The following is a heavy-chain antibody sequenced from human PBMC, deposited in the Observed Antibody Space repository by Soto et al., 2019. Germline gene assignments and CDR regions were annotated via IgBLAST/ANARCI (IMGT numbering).Heavy chain of an antibody. V-gene: IGHV4-38-2*01. J-gene: IGHJ4*02. CDR3: ARNYYDSSGYWPVDY. CDR2: IYHSGST. CDR1: GYSISSGYY. D-gene: IGHD3-22*01. Sequence: PSETLSLTCAVSGYSISSGYYWGWIRQPPGKGLEWIGSIYHSGSTYYNPSLKSRVTISVDTSKNQFSLKLSSVTAADTAVYYCARNYYDSSGYWPVDYWGQGTLVTVSS.